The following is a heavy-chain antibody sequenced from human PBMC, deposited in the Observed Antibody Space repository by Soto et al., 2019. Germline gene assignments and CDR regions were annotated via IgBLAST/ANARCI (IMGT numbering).Heavy chain of an antibody. CDR3: AKDAGRYCTSASCAAFPLLDY. V-gene: IGHV3-23*01. Sequence: EVQVLESGGGLVQPGGSLRLSCAASGFAFSSYAMSWVRQAPGKGLEWVSSISGSAGSTYYAESVKGRFTVSRDNSKGTLYLQMNSLTVEDTAIYYCAKDAGRYCTSASCAAFPLLDYWGQGALVTVSS. J-gene: IGHJ4*02. D-gene: IGHD2-2*01. CDR1: GFAFSSYA. CDR2: ISGSAGST.